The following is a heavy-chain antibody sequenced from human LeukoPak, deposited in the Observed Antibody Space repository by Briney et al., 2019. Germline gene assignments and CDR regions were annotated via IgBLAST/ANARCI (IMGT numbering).Heavy chain of an antibody. CDR2: ISDSGADT. CDR3: ARIRYDSSGYFYGMDV. J-gene: IGHJ6*02. Sequence: PAGSLRLSCTGSGFTFSNYVMSWVRQAPGKRLEWDSGISDSGADTDYADSVKGRFTISRDNSKNTLFLQMNILRVEDTAVYYCARIRYDSSGYFYGMDVWGQGTTVTVSS. D-gene: IGHD3-22*01. CDR1: GFTFSNYV. V-gene: IGHV3-23*01.